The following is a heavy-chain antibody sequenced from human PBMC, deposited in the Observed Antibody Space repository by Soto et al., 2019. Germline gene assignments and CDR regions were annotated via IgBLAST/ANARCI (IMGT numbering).Heavy chain of an antibody. V-gene: IGHV1-69*13. CDR2: IIPIFGTA. CDR3: ARDIGTCGGDCKDYYGMDV. Sequence: SVQVSCKASGGTFSSYAISWVRQAPVQGLEWMGGIIPIFGTANYAQKFQGRVTITADESTSTAYMELSSLRSEDTAVYYCARDIGTCGGDCKDYYGMDVWGQGTTVTVSS. CDR1: GGTFSSYA. J-gene: IGHJ6*02. D-gene: IGHD2-21*02.